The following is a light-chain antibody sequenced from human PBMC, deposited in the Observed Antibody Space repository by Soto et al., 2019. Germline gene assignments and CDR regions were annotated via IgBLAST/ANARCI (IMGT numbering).Light chain of an antibody. CDR1: SSNIGNNA. V-gene: IGLV1-36*01. CDR3: AAWDDSLNGVV. J-gene: IGLJ2*01. Sequence: QSVLTQPPSVSEAPRQRVTISCSGSSSNIGNNAVNWYQQFPGKAPKLLIYYDDLLPSGVSDRFSGSKSGTSASLAISGLQSEDESDYYCAAWDDSLNGVVFGGGTKVTVL. CDR2: YDD.